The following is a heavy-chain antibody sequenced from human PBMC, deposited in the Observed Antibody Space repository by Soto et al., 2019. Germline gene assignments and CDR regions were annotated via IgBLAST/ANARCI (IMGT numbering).Heavy chain of an antibody. CDR1: GYTFTSYA. D-gene: IGHD3-10*01. J-gene: IGHJ4*02. V-gene: IGHV1-3*01. CDR2: INAGNGNT. CDR3: ASGLLWFGELLPSFDY. Sequence: QVQLVQSGAEVKKPGASVKVSCKASGYTFTSYAMHWVRQAPGQRLEWMGWINAGNGNTKYSQKFQGRVTINRDTAASTAYMELSSLRSEDTAVYYCASGLLWFGELLPSFDYWGQGTLVTVSS.